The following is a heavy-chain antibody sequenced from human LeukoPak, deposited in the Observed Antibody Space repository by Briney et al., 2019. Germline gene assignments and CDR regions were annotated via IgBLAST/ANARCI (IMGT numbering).Heavy chain of an antibody. J-gene: IGHJ4*02. CDR3: ARSTTVVRKFFDY. CDR2: ISSSGSTI. CDR1: GFTFSSYE. V-gene: IGHV3-48*03. Sequence: GGSLRLSRAASGFTFSSYEMNWVRQAPGKGLEWVSYISSSGSTIYYADSVKGRFTISRDNAKNSLYLQMNSLRAEDTAGYYCARSTTVVRKFFDYWGQGTLVTVSS. D-gene: IGHD4-23*01.